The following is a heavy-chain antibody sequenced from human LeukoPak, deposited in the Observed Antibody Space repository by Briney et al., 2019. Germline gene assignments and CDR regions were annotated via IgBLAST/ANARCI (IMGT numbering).Heavy chain of an antibody. J-gene: IGHJ4*02. CDR3: ARYPTTVTHAFDY. V-gene: IGHV3-48*03. D-gene: IGHD4-17*01. Sequence: PGGSLRLSCAASGFTFSSYEMNWVRQAPGKGLEWVSYISSRGSTIYYADSVKGRFTISRDNAKNSLSLQMNSLRAEDTAVYYCARYPTTVTHAFDYWGQGTLVTVSS. CDR2: ISSRGSTI. CDR1: GFTFSSYE.